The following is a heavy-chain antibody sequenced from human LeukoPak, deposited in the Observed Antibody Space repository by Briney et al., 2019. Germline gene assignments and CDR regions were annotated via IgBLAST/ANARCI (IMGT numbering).Heavy chain of an antibody. Sequence: SETLSLTCTVSGGSISSGDYYWSWIRQPPGKGLGWIGYIYYSGSTYYNPSLKSRVTISVDTSKNQFSLKLSSVTAADTAVCYCTRDTLDIAVAGKWFDPWGQGTLVTVSS. CDR3: TRDTLDIAVAGKWFDP. D-gene: IGHD6-19*01. J-gene: IGHJ5*02. CDR1: GGSISSGDYY. V-gene: IGHV4-30-4*08. CDR2: IYYSGST.